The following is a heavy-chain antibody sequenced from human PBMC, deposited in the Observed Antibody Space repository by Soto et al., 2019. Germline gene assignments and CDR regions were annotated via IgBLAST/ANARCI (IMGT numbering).Heavy chain of an antibody. CDR3: AGDLTSVSGY. Sequence: QVQMVQSGAEVKQPGSSARVSCKVSGGTFSRHSISWVRQAPGQGLEWMGGIIPIFDATQYAQKFQCRLTIAGAESSTAFHTALRGLRPKDTAMYYCAGDLTSVSGYWCQGTRVSGS. J-gene: IGHJ4*02. CDR2: IIPIFDAT. CDR1: GGTFSRHS. D-gene: IGHD2-15*01. V-gene: IGHV1-69*01.